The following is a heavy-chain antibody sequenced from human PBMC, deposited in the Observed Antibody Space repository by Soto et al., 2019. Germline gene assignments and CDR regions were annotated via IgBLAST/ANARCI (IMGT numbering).Heavy chain of an antibody. Sequence: SETLSLTCTVSGGSISSYYWSWIRQPPGKGLEWIGYIYYSGSTNYNPSLKSRVTISVDTSKNQFSLKLSSVTAADTAVYYCARVMSNSDYYYDSSGLDAFDIWGQGTMVTVSS. CDR2: IYYSGST. D-gene: IGHD3-22*01. V-gene: IGHV4-59*01. J-gene: IGHJ3*02. CDR3: ARVMSNSDYYYDSSGLDAFDI. CDR1: GGSISSYY.